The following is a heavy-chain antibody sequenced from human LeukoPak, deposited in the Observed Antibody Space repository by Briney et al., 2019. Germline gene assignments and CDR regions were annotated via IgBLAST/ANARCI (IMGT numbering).Heavy chain of an antibody. J-gene: IGHJ5*02. CDR3: ATMQWLEGVDWFDP. CDR2: IRYDESNK. Sequence: GGSLRLSCAASGLIFSNYGMHWVRQAPGKGLEWVAFIRYDESNKFYADSVKGRFTISRDNSKNILFLQMNSLRAEDTAVYYCATMQWLEGVDWFDPWGQGTLVTVSP. D-gene: IGHD6-19*01. CDR1: GLIFSNYG. V-gene: IGHV3-30*02.